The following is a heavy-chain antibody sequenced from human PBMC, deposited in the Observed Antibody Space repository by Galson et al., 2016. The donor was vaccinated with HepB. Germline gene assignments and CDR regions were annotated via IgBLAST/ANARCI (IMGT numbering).Heavy chain of an antibody. J-gene: IGHJ6*02. CDR3: ARVFTMVRGVTNTFYYYGMDV. Sequence: SVKVSCKASGYTLTDYYIHWVRQAPGQGLEWMGWINPNSGGTNYAQKFQGRVTMTRDTSIGTAYMELSGLKSDDTAVYYCARVFTMVRGVTNTFYYYGMDVWGQGTTVTVSS. D-gene: IGHD3-10*01. CDR1: GYTLTDYY. V-gene: IGHV1-2*02. CDR2: INPNSGGT.